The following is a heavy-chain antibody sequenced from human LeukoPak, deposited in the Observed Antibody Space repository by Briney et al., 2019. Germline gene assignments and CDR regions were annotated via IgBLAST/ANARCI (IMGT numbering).Heavy chain of an antibody. V-gene: IGHV1-46*01. CDR3: ARDPGGSGSYNFDY. Sequence: ASVKASCKASGYTFTSYYMHWVRQAPGQGLEWMGIINPSGGSTAYAQKFQGRVTITRDTSTSTVYMEVSSLRSEDTAVYYCARDPGGSGSYNFDYWGQGTLVTVSS. CDR2: INPSGGST. D-gene: IGHD3-10*01. CDR1: GYTFTSYY. J-gene: IGHJ4*02.